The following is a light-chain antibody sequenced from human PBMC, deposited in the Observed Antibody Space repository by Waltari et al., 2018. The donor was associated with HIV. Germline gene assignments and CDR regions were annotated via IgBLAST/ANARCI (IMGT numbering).Light chain of an antibody. CDR1: DPYITG. J-gene: IGLJ3*02. V-gene: IGLV3-21*01. Sequence: YVLTQAPSVSVAPGKTATIACGGHDPYITGLPWYQQKPGQPPVRVIAEDRDRPPGIPERFSGSTSGNMATLTISEVEAGDEADYYCQVWDSGSVHWVFGRGTKLTVL. CDR3: QVWDSGSVHWV. CDR2: EDR.